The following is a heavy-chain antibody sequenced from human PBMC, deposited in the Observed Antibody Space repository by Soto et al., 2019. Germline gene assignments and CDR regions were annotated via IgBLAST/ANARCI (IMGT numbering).Heavy chain of an antibody. CDR2: IFYDGYT. CDR1: GDSISGSPYF. CDR3: ARLQAAVTHY. J-gene: IGHJ4*02. V-gene: IGHV4-39*01. Sequence: QVQLQESGPGLVMPSETLSLTCTVSGDSISGSPYFWGWIRQPPGKRLEWIGSIFYDGYTLYTPSLKTRVTISVDTSKTQFSLKLTSVAAALTAIYFCARLQAAVTHYWGQGILVSVSS. D-gene: IGHD6-13*01.